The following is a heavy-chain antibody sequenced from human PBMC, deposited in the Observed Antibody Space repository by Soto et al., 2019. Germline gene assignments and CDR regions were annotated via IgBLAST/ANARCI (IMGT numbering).Heavy chain of an antibody. Sequence: GGSLRLSCAASGFTFSNYGMHWVRQAPGKGLEWVAVIWYDGSNEYYADFVKGRFTISRDNSKNTLYLQINSLRAEDTAVYYCAREEAQEQQLASWVDYWGQGTVVTVSS. CDR3: AREEAQEQQLASWVDY. D-gene: IGHD6-13*01. V-gene: IGHV3-33*01. CDR1: GFTFSNYG. J-gene: IGHJ4*02. CDR2: IWYDGSNE.